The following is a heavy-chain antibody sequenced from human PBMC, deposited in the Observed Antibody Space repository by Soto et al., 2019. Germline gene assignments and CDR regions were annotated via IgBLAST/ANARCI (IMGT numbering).Heavy chain of an antibody. CDR1: GYTFTSYY. CDR2: INLSGGST. CDR3: ARVMPLTADPFDI. D-gene: IGHD3-9*01. Sequence: HVQLVQSGAAVKKPGASVKVSCKASGYTFTSYYMHWVRQAPGQGLEWMGIINLSGGSTSYAQKFQGRVTMTTDTATDPDYMELTSLISEDTAVYYCARVMPLTADPFDIWGQGTMVTVSS. J-gene: IGHJ3*02. V-gene: IGHV1-46*03.